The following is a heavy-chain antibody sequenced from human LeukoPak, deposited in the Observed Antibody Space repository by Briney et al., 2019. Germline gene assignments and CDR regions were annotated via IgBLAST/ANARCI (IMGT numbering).Heavy chain of an antibody. CDR3: ARRPYSYYYDSSGYYYFDF. V-gene: IGHV4-39*01. J-gene: IGHJ4*02. D-gene: IGHD3-22*01. Sequence: KPSETLSLTCTVSGGSISSSSSYWGWIRQPPGKGLEWIGSIYYSGSTYYNPSLKSRVTISVDTSKNQFSLELSSVTAADTAVYYCARRPYSYYYDSSGYYYFDFWGQGALVTVSS. CDR1: GGSISSSSSY. CDR2: IYYSGST.